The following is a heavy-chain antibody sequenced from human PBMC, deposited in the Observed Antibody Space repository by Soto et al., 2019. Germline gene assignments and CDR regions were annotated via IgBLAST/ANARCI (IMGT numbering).Heavy chain of an antibody. Sequence: QITLKESGPTLVKPTQTLTLTCTFSGSSLSTSGVGVGWIRQPPGKALEWLALIYWDDDKRYSPSLKSRLTITKDTSKNQVVLTMTNMDPVDTATYYCAHGLTTVTAFVYWGQGTLVTVSS. CDR2: IYWDDDK. V-gene: IGHV2-5*02. J-gene: IGHJ4*02. CDR1: GSSLSTSGVG. D-gene: IGHD4-17*01. CDR3: AHGLTTVTAFVY.